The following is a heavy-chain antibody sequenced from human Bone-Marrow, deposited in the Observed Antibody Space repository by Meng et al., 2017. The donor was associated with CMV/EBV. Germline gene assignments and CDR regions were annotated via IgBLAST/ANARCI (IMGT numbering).Heavy chain of an antibody. D-gene: IGHD3-3*01. Sequence: GESLKISCAASGFSFSSHDMHWVRQTPGKGLEWVSSIGSAGDRYYAGSVKGRFTISRDNAKNSLYLQMNSLRAEDMALYYCAKDSRPSLGITIFPLDAFDIWGQGTLVTVSS. CDR1: GFSFSSHD. CDR2: IGSAGDR. V-gene: IGHV3-13*01. J-gene: IGHJ3*02. CDR3: AKDSRPSLGITIFPLDAFDI.